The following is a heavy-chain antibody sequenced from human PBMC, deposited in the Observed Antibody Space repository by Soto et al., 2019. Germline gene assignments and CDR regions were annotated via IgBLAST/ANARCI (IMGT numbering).Heavy chain of an antibody. CDR2: ISGSGGST. D-gene: IGHD3-9*01. Sequence: GGSLRLSCAASGFTFSSYAMSWVRQAPGKGLEWVSAISGSGGSTYYADSVKGRFTISRDNSKNTLYLQMNSLRAEDTAVYYCAKVTPRNYDILTGYYEGFAFDIWGQGTMVTVSS. V-gene: IGHV3-23*01. CDR1: GFTFSSYA. J-gene: IGHJ3*02. CDR3: AKVTPRNYDILTGYYEGFAFDI.